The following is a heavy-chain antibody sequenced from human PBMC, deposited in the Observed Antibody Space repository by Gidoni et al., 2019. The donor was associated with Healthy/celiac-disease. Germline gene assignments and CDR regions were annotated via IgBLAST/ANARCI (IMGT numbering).Heavy chain of an antibody. CDR2: IIPIFGTA. D-gene: IGHD4-17*01. V-gene: IGHV1-69*06. CDR3: ARDLGGDYGTWYFDL. Sequence: QVQLVQAGAEVKKPGYSVKVACKASGGTFSSDAISWVRQAPGQGLEWMGVIIPIFGTANYAQKFQGRVTITADKSTSTAYMELSSLRSEDTAVYYCARDLGGDYGTWYFDLWGRGTLVTVSS. CDR1: GGTFSSDA. J-gene: IGHJ2*01.